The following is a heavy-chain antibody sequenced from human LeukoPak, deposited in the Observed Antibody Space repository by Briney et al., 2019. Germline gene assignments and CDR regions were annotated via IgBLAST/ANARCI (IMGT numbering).Heavy chain of an antibody. CDR1: GFTVSGNY. Sequence: GGSLRLSCAASGFTVSGNYMSWVRQAPGKGLECVAVIYSGGDTYYADSVKGRFTISRDKSKNTLYLQMNSLGAEDTAVYYCARDWDDGRAERPAWGQGTLVTVSS. V-gene: IGHV3-53*01. J-gene: IGHJ5*02. D-gene: IGHD3-22*01. CDR2: IYSGGDT. CDR3: ARDWDDGRAERPA.